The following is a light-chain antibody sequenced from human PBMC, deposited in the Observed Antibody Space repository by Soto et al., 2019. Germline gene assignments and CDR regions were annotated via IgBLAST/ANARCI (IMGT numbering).Light chain of an antibody. CDR1: SSDVGGYNY. CDR2: DVS. V-gene: IGLV2-14*03. Sequence: QSALTQPASVSGSPGQSITISCTGTSSDVGGYNYVSWYQHHPGKAPKLMIYDVSNRPSGVSNRFSGSKSGNTASLTISGLQAEDEADYSCSSYTSSSTSVVFGGGTKLTVL. CDR3: SSYTSSSTSVV. J-gene: IGLJ2*01.